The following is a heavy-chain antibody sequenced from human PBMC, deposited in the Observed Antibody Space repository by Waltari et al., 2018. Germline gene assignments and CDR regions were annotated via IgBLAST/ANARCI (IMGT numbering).Heavy chain of an antibody. CDR1: GFIFSRYS. CDR2: ISSSSSAI. Sequence: EVQLVESGGGLEQPGGSRRLSCAASGFIFSRYSINWVRQAPGKGLEWVSYISSSSSAIYYADSVKGRFTISRDNAKNSLYLQMNSLRAEDTAVYYCTRSLTSGRGAFDIWGQGTKVTVSS. V-gene: IGHV3-48*04. CDR3: TRSLTSGRGAFDI. D-gene: IGHD2-15*01. J-gene: IGHJ3*02.